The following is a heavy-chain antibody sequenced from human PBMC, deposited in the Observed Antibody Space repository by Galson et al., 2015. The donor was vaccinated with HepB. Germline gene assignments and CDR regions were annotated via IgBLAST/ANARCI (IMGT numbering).Heavy chain of an antibody. Sequence: PALVKPTQTLTLTCTFSGFSLTASGVGVGWIRQPPGKALEYLAFIYWDDDKRYSPSLKNRLTITKGTSRNQVVLTMTNMGPVDTGTYYCAHRSGYNSAHSDIPFDFWGQGTLVTVSS. J-gene: IGHJ4*02. CDR1: GFSLTASGVG. CDR3: AHRSGYNSAHSDIPFDF. V-gene: IGHV2-5*02. CDR2: IYWDDDK. D-gene: IGHD1-1*01.